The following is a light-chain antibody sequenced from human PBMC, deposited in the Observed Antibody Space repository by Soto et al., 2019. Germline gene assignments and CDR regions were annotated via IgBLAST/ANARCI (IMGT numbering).Light chain of an antibody. CDR1: QSGRSDY. V-gene: IGKV3-20*01. CDR3: QQYGSSPRT. J-gene: IGKJ1*01. Sequence: EIVLTQSPGTLSLSPGERATLSCRASQSGRSDYLAWYQQKPGQAPRLHIYGASTRATGIPDRFTGSGSGTDFPLTISRLEPEDFAVYYCQQYGSSPRTFGQGTKVDIK. CDR2: GAS.